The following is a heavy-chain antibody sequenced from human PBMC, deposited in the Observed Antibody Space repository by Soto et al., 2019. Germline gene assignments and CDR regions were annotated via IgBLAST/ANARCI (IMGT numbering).Heavy chain of an antibody. V-gene: IGHV3-23*01. Sequence: GESLKISCAASGFTFSSYAMSWVRQAPGKGLEWVSAISGSGGSTYYADSVKGRFTISRDNSKNTLYLQMNSLRAEDTAVYYCAKESYYYDSSGYYRYLDYWGQGTLVTVSS. CDR1: GFTFSSYA. CDR2: ISGSGGST. D-gene: IGHD3-22*01. J-gene: IGHJ4*02. CDR3: AKESYYYDSSGYYRYLDY.